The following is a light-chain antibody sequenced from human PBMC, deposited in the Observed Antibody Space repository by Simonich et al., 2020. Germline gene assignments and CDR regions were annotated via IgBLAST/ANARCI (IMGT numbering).Light chain of an antibody. J-gene: IGLJ3*02. CDR3: AAWDDSLSGSWV. Sequence: QSVLTQPPSASGTPGQRVTISCSGSSPNIGSNYVYWYQQLPGTAPKLLNYRKNQRPSGVPARFSGSKSGTSASLAISGLRSEDEADYYCAAWDDSLSGSWVFGGGTMLTVL. V-gene: IGLV1-47*01. CDR2: RKN. CDR1: SPNIGSNY.